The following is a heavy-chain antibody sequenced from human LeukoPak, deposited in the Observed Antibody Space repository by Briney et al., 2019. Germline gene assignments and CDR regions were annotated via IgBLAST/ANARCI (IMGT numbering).Heavy chain of an antibody. CDR2: ISYDGSNK. CDR1: GFTFSSYG. CDR3: ASGTMMWWRLLALGAFDI. V-gene: IGHV3-30*03. J-gene: IGHJ3*02. Sequence: GGSLRLSCAASGFTFSSYGMHWVRQAPGKGLEWVAVISYDGSNKYYADSVKGRFTISRDNSKNTLYLQMNSLRAEDTAVYYCASGTMMWWRLLALGAFDIWGQGTMVTVSS. D-gene: IGHD2-21*02.